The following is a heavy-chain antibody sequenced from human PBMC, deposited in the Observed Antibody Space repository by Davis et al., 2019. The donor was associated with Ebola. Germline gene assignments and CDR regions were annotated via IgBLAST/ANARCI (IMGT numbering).Heavy chain of an antibody. J-gene: IGHJ4*02. CDR3: ATLPRYSSSYPGY. Sequence: PSETLSLTCAFYGGSFSDYYWNWIRQPPGKGLEWIGEIRQDGDTNFNPALRSRVTLSVDTSKNQVSLTLKSLTAADTAIYFCATLPRYSSSYPGYWGQGSLVTVSS. CDR2: IRQDGDT. D-gene: IGHD6-6*01. V-gene: IGHV4-34*01. CDR1: GGSFSDYY.